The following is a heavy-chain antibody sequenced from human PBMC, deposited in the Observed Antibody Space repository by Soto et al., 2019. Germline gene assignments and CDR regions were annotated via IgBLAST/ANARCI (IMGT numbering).Heavy chain of an antibody. CDR1: GGTFSSYT. J-gene: IGHJ4*02. D-gene: IGHD6-19*01. V-gene: IGHV1-69*02. CDR2: IIPILGIA. Sequence: GASVKVSCKASGGTFSSYTISWVRQAPGQGLEWMGRIIPILGIANYAQKFQGRVTITADKSTSTAYMELSSLRSEDTAVYYCARAPQPEIAVAGDFDYWGQGTLVTVSS. CDR3: ARAPQPEIAVAGDFDY.